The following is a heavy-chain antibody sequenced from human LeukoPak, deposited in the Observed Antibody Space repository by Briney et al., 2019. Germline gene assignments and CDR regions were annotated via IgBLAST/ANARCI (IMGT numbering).Heavy chain of an antibody. CDR2: INHSGST. J-gene: IGHJ4*02. V-gene: IGHV4-34*01. CDR3: ACDGGHQWFHY. Sequence: PSETLFLTCAVYGGSFSGYYWSWIRQPPGKGLEWIGEINHSGSTDYNPSLESRVTISVDTSKNQFSLKLNSVTAADTAVYYCACDGGHQWFHYGGQGTLVTVSS. D-gene: IGHD3-10*01. CDR1: GGSFSGYY.